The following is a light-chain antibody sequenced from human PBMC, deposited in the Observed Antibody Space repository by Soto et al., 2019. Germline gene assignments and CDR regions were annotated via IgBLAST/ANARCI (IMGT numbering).Light chain of an antibody. Sequence: DIQMTQSPSSLSASVGDRLTITCRASLGISNFLAWYQQKPGKVPELLIYGASTLQSGVPSRFSGRGSGTDFTLTISSRQPEDVATYYCQKYNSAPFTFGPGTKVDIK. CDR2: GAS. V-gene: IGKV1-27*01. J-gene: IGKJ3*01. CDR3: QKYNSAPFT. CDR1: LGISNF.